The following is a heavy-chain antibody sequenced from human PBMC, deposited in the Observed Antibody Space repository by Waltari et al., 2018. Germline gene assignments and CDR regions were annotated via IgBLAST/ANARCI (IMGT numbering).Heavy chain of an antibody. CDR3: ARDLTNFWSGFHHWFDP. D-gene: IGHD3-3*01. V-gene: IGHV4-59*01. CDR1: GGSISSYY. J-gene: IGHJ5*02. Sequence: QVQLQESGPGLVKPSETLSLTCTVSGGSISSYYWSWIRQPPGKGLEWIGYIYYSGSTNYNPSLKSRVTISVDTSKNQFSLKLSSATAADTAVYYCARDLTNFWSGFHHWFDPWGQGTLVTVSS. CDR2: IYYSGST.